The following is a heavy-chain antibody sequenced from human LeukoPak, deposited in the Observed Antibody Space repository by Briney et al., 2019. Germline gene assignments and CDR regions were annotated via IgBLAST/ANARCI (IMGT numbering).Heavy chain of an antibody. CDR3: ARYDYATSFDY. CDR2: IYYSGST. V-gene: IGHV4-59*08. J-gene: IGHJ4*02. D-gene: IGHD4-17*01. CDR1: GGSISSYY. Sequence: SETLSLTCIVSGGSISSYYWSWIRQPPGKGLEWIGYIYYSGSTNYNPSLKSRVTISVDTSKNQFSLKLSSVTAADTAVYYCARYDYATSFDYWGQGTLVTVSS.